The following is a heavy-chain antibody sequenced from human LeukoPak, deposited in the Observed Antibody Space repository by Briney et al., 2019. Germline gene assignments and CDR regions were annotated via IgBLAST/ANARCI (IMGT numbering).Heavy chain of an antibody. Sequence: PGGSLRLSCAASGFTFDDYAMHWVRQAPGKGLEWVSGISWNSGSIGNADSVKGRFTISRDNAKNSLYLQMNSLRAEDMALYYCAARGYCSGGSCPRPLDYWGQGTLVTVSS. CDR1: GFTFDDYA. CDR2: ISWNSGSI. V-gene: IGHV3-9*03. D-gene: IGHD2-15*01. CDR3: AARGYCSGGSCPRPLDY. J-gene: IGHJ4*02.